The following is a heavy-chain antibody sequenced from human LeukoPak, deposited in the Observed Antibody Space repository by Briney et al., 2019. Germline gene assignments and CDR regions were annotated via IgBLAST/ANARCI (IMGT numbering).Heavy chain of an antibody. J-gene: IGHJ6*04. V-gene: IGHV4-59*08. CDR3: AREDSSSISMDV. CDR2: IYYSGST. CDR1: GGSISRYY. Sequence: SETLSLTCTVSGGSISRYYWNWIRQPPGKGLEWIGYIYYSGSTNYNPSLKSRVTISVDTSKNQFSLKLSSVTAADTAVCYCAREDSSSISMDVWGKGTTVTVSS. D-gene: IGHD6-6*01.